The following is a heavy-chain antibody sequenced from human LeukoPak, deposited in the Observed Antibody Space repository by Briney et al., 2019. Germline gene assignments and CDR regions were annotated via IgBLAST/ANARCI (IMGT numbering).Heavy chain of an antibody. CDR1: GFTFSSYW. Sequence: PGGSLRLSCAASGFTFSSYWMSWVRQAPGKGLEWVANIKQDGSEKYYVDSVKGRFTISRDNAKNSLYLQMNSLRAEDTAVYYCASGNRPYYGDPLDYWGQGTLVTVSS. J-gene: IGHJ4*02. CDR2: IKQDGSEK. CDR3: ASGNRPYYGDPLDY. D-gene: IGHD4-17*01. V-gene: IGHV3-7*01.